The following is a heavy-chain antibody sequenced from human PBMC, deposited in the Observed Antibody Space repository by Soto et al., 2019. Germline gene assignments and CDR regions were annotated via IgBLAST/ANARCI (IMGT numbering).Heavy chain of an antibody. Sequence: HVQLVQSGPEVKKPGASVKVSCKASGYTFTNYDISWVRRAPGQGLEWMGCISTYNGDTNYAQKFQGRVTMTTDTSTSTAYMELGTLTSDDTAVFYCARDRSTGDYWGQGTLVTVSS. CDR3: ARDRSTGDY. V-gene: IGHV1-18*01. J-gene: IGHJ4*02. CDR1: GYTFTNYD. CDR2: ISTYNGDT. D-gene: IGHD6-6*01.